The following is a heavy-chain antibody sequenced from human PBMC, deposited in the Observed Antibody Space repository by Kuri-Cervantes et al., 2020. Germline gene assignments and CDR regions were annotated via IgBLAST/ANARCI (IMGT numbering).Heavy chain of an antibody. J-gene: IGHJ5*02. Sequence: ASVKVSCKASGYTFTSYYMHWVRQAPGQGLEWMGIINPSGDSTSYAQKFQGRVTMTRDTSTSTVYMELSSLRSEDTAVYYCAADSGSYRGWFDPWGQGTLVTVSS. V-gene: IGHV1-46*01. D-gene: IGHD1-26*01. CDR1: GYTFTSYY. CDR3: AADSGSYRGWFDP. CDR2: INPSGDST.